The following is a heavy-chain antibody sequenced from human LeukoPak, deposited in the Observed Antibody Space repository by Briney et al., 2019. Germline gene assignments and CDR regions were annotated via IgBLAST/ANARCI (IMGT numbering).Heavy chain of an antibody. Sequence: GGSLRLSCEASGITFSTSDMHWVRQAPGKGLEWVSVIGTAGDTYYADSVKGRFTISRENAENSLYLQMNSLRAGDTAVYYCARGSVRVGMDVWGQGTTVTVSS. D-gene: IGHD6-13*01. CDR2: IGTAGDT. V-gene: IGHV3-13*01. J-gene: IGHJ6*02. CDR3: ARGSVRVGMDV. CDR1: GITFSTSD.